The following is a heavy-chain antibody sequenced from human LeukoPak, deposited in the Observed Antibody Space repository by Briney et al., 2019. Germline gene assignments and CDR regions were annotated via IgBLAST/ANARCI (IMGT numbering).Heavy chain of an antibody. CDR3: ARRTALPAAIGDWYYYYGMDV. J-gene: IGHJ6*02. CDR2: INHSGST. D-gene: IGHD2-2*01. Sequence: PSETLSLTCAVYGGSFSGYYWSWIRQPPGKGLEWIGEINHSGSTNYNPSLKSRVTISVDTSKNQFSLKLSSVTAADTAVYYCARRTALPAAIGDWYYYYGMDVWGRGTTVTVSS. CDR1: GGSFSGYY. V-gene: IGHV4-34*01.